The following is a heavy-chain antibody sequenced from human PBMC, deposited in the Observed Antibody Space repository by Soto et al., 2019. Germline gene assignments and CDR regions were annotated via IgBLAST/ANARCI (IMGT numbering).Heavy chain of an antibody. Sequence: SETLSLTCAVYGGSFSGSYWSWIRQPPGKGLEWIGEINHSGSINYNVSLKSRVTISVDTSRNQFSLKLSSVTAADAALYYCARVPTRHYYYYDGMDVWGQGTTVTVS. J-gene: IGHJ6*02. D-gene: IGHD2-2*01. CDR3: ARVPTRHYYYYDGMDV. V-gene: IGHV4-34*01. CDR1: GGSFSGSY. CDR2: INHSGSI.